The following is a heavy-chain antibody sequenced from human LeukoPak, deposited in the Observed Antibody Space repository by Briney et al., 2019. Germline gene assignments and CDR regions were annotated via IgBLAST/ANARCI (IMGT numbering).Heavy chain of an antibody. V-gene: IGHV3-43*02. CDR1: GHRFDDYP. D-gene: IGHD3-22*01. Sequence: PGGSLRLSCAAPGHRFDDYPIHWVRQAPGKGLEWVSLISGDGGRTLYADSVKGRFTISRDNSKNSLYLQMSSLRSEDTALYYCARESDSSGWYDSWGQGSLVTVSS. CDR3: ARESDSSGWYDS. J-gene: IGHJ5*01. CDR2: ISGDGGRT.